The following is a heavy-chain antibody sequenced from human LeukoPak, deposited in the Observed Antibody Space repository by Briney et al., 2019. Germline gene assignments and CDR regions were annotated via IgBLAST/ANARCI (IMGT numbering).Heavy chain of an antibody. J-gene: IGHJ4*02. CDR3: ARVPGRTRYFDY. CDR2: IKQDGREK. V-gene: IGHV3-7*01. CDR1: GFTFTCCW. Sequence: PGGSLRLSCAASGFTFTCCWMSWVRQTPGKGLEWVASIKQDGREKLYADCVKGRFTISRDNAKNSLYRQVNSLRAEDTAVYYCARVPGRTRYFDYWGQGILVTVSS. D-gene: IGHD1-26*01.